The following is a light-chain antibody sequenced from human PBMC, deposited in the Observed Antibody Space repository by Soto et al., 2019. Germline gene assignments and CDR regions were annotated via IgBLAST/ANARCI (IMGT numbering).Light chain of an antibody. CDR1: RNIERW. V-gene: IGKV1-5*01. J-gene: IGKJ5*01. Sequence: DTRMTQSPSTLSASVGDTVTITCRASRNIERWLAWYQHKPGKPPKLLILNASTLGSGVPSRFSGSGSGTEFTLTISSLQPDDFATYYCQYCDTRWPFGQGTRLEIK. CDR3: QYCDTRWP. CDR2: NAS.